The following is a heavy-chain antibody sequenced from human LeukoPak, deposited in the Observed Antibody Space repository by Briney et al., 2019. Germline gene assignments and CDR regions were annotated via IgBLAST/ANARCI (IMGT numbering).Heavy chain of an antibody. J-gene: IGHJ4*02. Sequence: GGSLRFSCAASGFTCSSYAMSWVRHAPGNGLEGGSAISGSGGSTYYADSVKGRFTISRDNSKNTLYLQMNRLRAEDTAVYYCAKDPPRWGTMIVVVTPDWGQGTLVTVSS. V-gene: IGHV3-23*01. CDR3: AKDPPRWGTMIVVVTPD. CDR2: ISGSGGST. D-gene: IGHD3-22*01. CDR1: GFTCSSYA.